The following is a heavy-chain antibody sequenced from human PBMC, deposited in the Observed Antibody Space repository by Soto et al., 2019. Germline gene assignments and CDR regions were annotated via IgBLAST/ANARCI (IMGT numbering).Heavy chain of an antibody. J-gene: IGHJ4*02. CDR3: ATYSSGWPITH. Sequence: GGSLRLSCAASGFTFSSYGMHWVRQAPGKGLEWVAVIWYDGSNKYYADSVKGRFTISRDNSKNTLYLQMNSLRAEDTAVYYCATYSSGWPITHWGQGTLVTVSS. D-gene: IGHD6-19*01. CDR1: GFTFSSYG. CDR2: IWYDGSNK. V-gene: IGHV3-33*01.